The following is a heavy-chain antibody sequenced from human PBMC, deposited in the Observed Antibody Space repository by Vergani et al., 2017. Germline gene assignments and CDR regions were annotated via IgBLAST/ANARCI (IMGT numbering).Heavy chain of an antibody. CDR1: GFTFTNFA. V-gene: IGHV3-23*04. Sequence: EVHLVESGGGLVQPGGSLRLSCAASGFTFTNFAMTWVRQAPGEGLEWVSGISGSGGFTYYADSVKGRFTISRDNSKNTMFLQMNNLRAEDTAVYYCAKASRWLQFNYYYYMDVWGKGTTVTVSS. CDR2: ISGSGGFT. CDR3: AKASRWLQFNYYYYMDV. J-gene: IGHJ6*03. D-gene: IGHD5-24*01.